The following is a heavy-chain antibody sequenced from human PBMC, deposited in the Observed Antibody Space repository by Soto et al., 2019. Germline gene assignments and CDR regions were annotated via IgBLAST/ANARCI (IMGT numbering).Heavy chain of an antibody. Sequence: EVQLLESGGGLVQPGGSLRLSCAASGFTFSSYAMSWVRQAPGKGLEWVSAISGSGGSTYYADSVKGRFTISRDNSKNTLYLQMNSLSAEDTAVYYCANERYNWNYFYYYYMDVWGKGPTVTVSS. CDR1: GFTFSSYA. J-gene: IGHJ6*03. CDR2: ISGSGGST. D-gene: IGHD1-20*01. CDR3: ANERYNWNYFYYYYMDV. V-gene: IGHV3-23*01.